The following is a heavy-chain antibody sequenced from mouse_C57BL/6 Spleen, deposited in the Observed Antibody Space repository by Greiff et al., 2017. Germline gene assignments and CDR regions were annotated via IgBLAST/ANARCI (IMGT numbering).Heavy chain of an antibody. CDR2: ISSGGSYT. CDR3: ARHAAVGAMGY. J-gene: IGHJ4*01. CDR1: GFTFSSYG. Sequence: EVKVVESGGDLVKPGGSLKLSCAASGFTFSSYGLSWVRQTPDTRLEWVATISSGGSYTYYPDSVKGRFTISRDKAKNTLYLQMSRRTSEDTAMYYCARHAAVGAMGYWGQGTSVTVSS. V-gene: IGHV5-6*01. D-gene: IGHD1-1*01.